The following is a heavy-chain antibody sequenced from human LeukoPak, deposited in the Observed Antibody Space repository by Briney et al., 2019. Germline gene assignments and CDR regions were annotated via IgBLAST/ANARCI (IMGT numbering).Heavy chain of an antibody. CDR2: INPNSGGT. D-gene: IGHD1-26*01. CDR3: ARVESWEHSGSSQDVFDI. J-gene: IGHJ3*02. Sequence: VASVKVSCKASGYTFTGYYMHWVRQAPGQGLEWMGWINPNSGGTNYAQKFQGRVTMTRDTSISTAYMELSRLRSDDTAVYYCARVESWEHSGSSQDVFDIWGQGTMVIVSS. CDR1: GYTFTGYY. V-gene: IGHV1-2*02.